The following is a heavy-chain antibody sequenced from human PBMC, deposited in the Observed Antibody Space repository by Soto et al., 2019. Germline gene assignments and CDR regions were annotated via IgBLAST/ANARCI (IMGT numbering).Heavy chain of an antibody. CDR2: MNPNSGNT. J-gene: IGHJ4*02. V-gene: IGHV1-8*01. Sequence: GASVKVSCKASGYTFTSYDINWVRQATGQGLEWMGWMNPNSGNTYYADSVEGRFTISRDNSRNTLYLQMGSLRAEDMAVYYCARRFCGGGTCNYPYDSRGPGTLVTVSS. D-gene: IGHD2-21*01. CDR1: GYTFTSYD. CDR3: ARRFCGGGTCNYPYDS.